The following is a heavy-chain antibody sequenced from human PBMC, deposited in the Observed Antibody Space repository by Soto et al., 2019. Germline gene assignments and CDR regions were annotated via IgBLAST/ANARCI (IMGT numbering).Heavy chain of an antibody. Sequence: ASVKVSCKASGYTFTGYYMHWVRQAPGQGLEWMGWINPNSGGTNYAQKFQGWVTMTRDTSISTAYMELGRLRSDDTAVYYCARDGGLGSGYCSSTSCYTFDYWGQGTLVTVSS. CDR2: INPNSGGT. CDR1: GYTFTGYY. J-gene: IGHJ4*02. D-gene: IGHD2-2*02. V-gene: IGHV1-2*04. CDR3: ARDGGLGSGYCSSTSCYTFDY.